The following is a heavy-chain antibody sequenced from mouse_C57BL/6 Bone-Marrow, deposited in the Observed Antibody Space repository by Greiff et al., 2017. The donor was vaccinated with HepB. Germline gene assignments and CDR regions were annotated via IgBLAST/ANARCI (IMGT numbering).Heavy chain of an antibody. CDR1: GFSITSGYV. V-gene: IGHV3-1*01. D-gene: IGHD2-2*01. Sequence: EVKLMESGPGMVKPSQSLSLTCTVTGFSITSGYVWNWIRHFPGNKLEWMGYINDSGSTNYNPSLKSRSSITHDTSKNHFFLKLNSVTTEDTATYYCARAGYYFDYWGQGTTLTVSS. CDR2: INDSGST. J-gene: IGHJ2*01. CDR3: ARAGYYFDY.